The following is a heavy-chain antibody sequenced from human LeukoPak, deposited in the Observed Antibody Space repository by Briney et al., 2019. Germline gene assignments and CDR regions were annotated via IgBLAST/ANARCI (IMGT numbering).Heavy chain of an antibody. Sequence: ASVKVSCKASGYTFTSYDINWVRQATGQGLEWMGWMNPNSGNTGYAQKFQGRVTMTRNTSISTAYMELSSLRSEDTAVYYCARGADCSSTSCYENWFDPWGQGTLVTVSS. D-gene: IGHD2-2*01. J-gene: IGHJ5*02. CDR3: ARGADCSSTSCYENWFDP. V-gene: IGHV1-8*01. CDR2: MNPNSGNT. CDR1: GYTFTSYD.